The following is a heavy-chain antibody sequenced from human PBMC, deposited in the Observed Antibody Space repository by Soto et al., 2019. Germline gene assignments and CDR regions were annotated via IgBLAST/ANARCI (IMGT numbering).Heavy chain of an antibody. V-gene: IGHV4-31*03. CDR1: GGSISSGGYY. CDR3: AREGGSYDDDYYGMDV. Sequence: SETLSLTCTVSGGSISSGGYYWSWIRQHPGKGLEWIGYIYYSGSTYYNPSLKSRVTISVDASKNQFSLKLSAVTAADTAVYYCAREGGSYDDDYYGMDVWGQGTTVTSP. J-gene: IGHJ6*02. CDR2: IYYSGST. D-gene: IGHD1-26*01.